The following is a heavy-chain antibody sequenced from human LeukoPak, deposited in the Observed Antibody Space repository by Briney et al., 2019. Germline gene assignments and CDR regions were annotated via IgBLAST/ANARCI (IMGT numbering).Heavy chain of an antibody. V-gene: IGHV4-59*01. CDR2: IYYSGST. Sequence: SETLSLTCTVSGDSISRYYWSWIRQPPGKGLEWIGYIYYSGSTNYNPSLKSRVTISVDTSKNQFSLKLSSVTAADTAVYYCARGRARYYGSGSYSAGLYYYYMDVWGKGTTVTVSS. J-gene: IGHJ6*03. CDR1: GDSISRYY. D-gene: IGHD3-10*01. CDR3: ARGRARYYGSGSYSAGLYYYYMDV.